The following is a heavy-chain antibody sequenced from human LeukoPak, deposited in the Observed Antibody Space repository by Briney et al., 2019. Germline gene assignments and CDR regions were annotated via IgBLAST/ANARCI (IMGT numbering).Heavy chain of an antibody. CDR2: IYTSGST. D-gene: IGHD2-2*01. CDR1: GSISGYY. Sequence: SETLSLTCSVSGSISGYYWSWIRQPPGKGLEWIGYIYTSGSTNYNPSLESRVTISVDTSKNQFSLDMSSVTAADTAVYYCARQKCTSASCLTKNAFDIWGQGTMVTVSS. V-gene: IGHV4-4*09. CDR3: ARQKCTSASCLTKNAFDI. J-gene: IGHJ3*02.